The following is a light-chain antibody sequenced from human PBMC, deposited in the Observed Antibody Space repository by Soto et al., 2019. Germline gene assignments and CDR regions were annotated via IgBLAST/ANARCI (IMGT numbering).Light chain of an antibody. CDR3: QQYNNWAPA. Sequence: EIVMAQSPATLSVSPGERATLSCRASQSVSGNLAWYQQKPGQAPRLLIYGASTRATGIPARFSGSGSGTEFTLTISSLQSEDFSVYYCQQYNNWAPAFGQGTKVEIK. CDR1: QSVSGN. CDR2: GAS. J-gene: IGKJ1*01. V-gene: IGKV3-15*01.